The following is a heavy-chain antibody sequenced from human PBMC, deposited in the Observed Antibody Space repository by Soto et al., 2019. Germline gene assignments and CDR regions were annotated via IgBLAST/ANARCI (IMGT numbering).Heavy chain of an antibody. CDR3: ASHRLYSYGEHYWHFAD. J-gene: IGHJ4*02. CDR1: GASIGRYY. V-gene: IGHV4-59*01. CDR2: IYYSGST. D-gene: IGHD5-18*01. Sequence: TLSLTCPVSGASIGRYYWSWIRQPPGKGLAWIGYIYYSGSTNYNPSLKSRVTISVDTSKNRFSLKLSSVTAADTAVYYCASHRLYSYGEHYWHFADCGQGTLVILSS.